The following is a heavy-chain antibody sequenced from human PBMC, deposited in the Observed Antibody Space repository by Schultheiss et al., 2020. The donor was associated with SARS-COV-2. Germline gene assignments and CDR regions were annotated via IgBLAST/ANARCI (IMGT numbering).Heavy chain of an antibody. Sequence: GGSLRLSCAASGFTFSSYSMNWVRQAPGKGLEWVSSISSSSSYIYYADSVKGRFTISRDNAKNSLYLQMNSLRAEDTAVYYCARDHGVVAATALYYYMDVWGKGTTVTVSS. V-gene: IGHV3-21*01. J-gene: IGHJ6*03. CDR2: ISSSSSYI. CDR1: GFTFSSYS. D-gene: IGHD2-15*01. CDR3: ARDHGVVAATALYYYMDV.